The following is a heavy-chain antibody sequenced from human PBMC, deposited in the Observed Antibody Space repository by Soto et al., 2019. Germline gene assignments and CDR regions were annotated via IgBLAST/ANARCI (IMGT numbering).Heavy chain of an antibody. J-gene: IGHJ5*02. CDR3: ARWHYYGSGRLLYYWFDP. Sequence: QVQLVQSGAEVKKPGASVKVSCKASGYTFTSYAMHWVRQAPGQRLEWMGWINAGNGNTKYSQKFQGRVTITRDTSASTAYMDLSSLRSEDTSVYYCARWHYYGSGRLLYYWFDPWGQGTLVTVSS. V-gene: IGHV1-3*01. CDR2: INAGNGNT. CDR1: GYTFTSYA. D-gene: IGHD3-10*01.